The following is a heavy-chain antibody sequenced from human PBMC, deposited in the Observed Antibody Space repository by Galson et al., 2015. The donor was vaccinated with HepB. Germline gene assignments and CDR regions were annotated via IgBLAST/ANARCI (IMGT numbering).Heavy chain of an antibody. Sequence: QSGAEVKKPGESLKISCKGSGYSFTSYWIGWVRQMPGKGLEWMGIIYPGDSDTRYSPSFQGQVTISADKSISTAYLQWSSLKASDTAMYYCARIVVPAAIEGGWRGWYAPPLDAFDIWGQGTMVTVSS. D-gene: IGHD2-2*01. J-gene: IGHJ3*02. CDR3: ARIVVPAAIEGGWRGWYAPPLDAFDI. V-gene: IGHV5-51*01. CDR1: GYSFTSYW. CDR2: IYPGDSDT.